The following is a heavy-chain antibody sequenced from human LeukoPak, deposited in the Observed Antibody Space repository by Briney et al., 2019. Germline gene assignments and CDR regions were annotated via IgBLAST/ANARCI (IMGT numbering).Heavy chain of an antibody. CDR1: GYTFTNYG. J-gene: IGHJ3*02. V-gene: IGHV7-4-1*02. Sequence: ASVKVSCKASGYTFTNYGFSWVRQAPGQGLEWMGWINTNTGNPTYAQGFTGRFVFSLDTSVSTAYLQISSLKAEDTAVYYCARGREDDFWSGHAFDIWGQGTMVTVSS. CDR3: ARGREDDFWSGHAFDI. CDR2: INTNTGNP. D-gene: IGHD3-3*01.